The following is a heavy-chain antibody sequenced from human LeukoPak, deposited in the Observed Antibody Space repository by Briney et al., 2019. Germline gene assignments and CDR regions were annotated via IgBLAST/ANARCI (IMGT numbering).Heavy chain of an antibody. CDR1: GYSISSGYY. Sequence: PSETLSLTCTVSGYSISSGYYWGWIRQPPGKGLEWIGSIYHSGSTYYNPSLKSRVTISVDTSKNQFSLKLSSVTAADTAVYYCARDRLRLGGFDYWGQGTLVTVSS. CDR2: IYHSGST. CDR3: ARDRLRLGGFDY. D-gene: IGHD5-12*01. J-gene: IGHJ4*02. V-gene: IGHV4-38-2*02.